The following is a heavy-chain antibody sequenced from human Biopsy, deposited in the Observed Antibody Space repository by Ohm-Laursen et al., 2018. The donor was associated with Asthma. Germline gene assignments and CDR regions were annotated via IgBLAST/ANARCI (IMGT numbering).Heavy chain of an antibody. Sequence: SSVKVSCKAPGGTFSNFAISWVRQAPGQGLEWLGGIMTVFGTTTYAQKFQGRVTITADESTSTAYMEVTSLRSEDTAIYYWARCQVGYSSGWSLLLKKIYYSGMGVWGQGTAVTVSS. D-gene: IGHD6-19*01. CDR2: IMTVFGTT. CDR3: ARCQVGYSSGWSLLLKKIYYSGMGV. CDR1: GGTFSNFA. J-gene: IGHJ6*02. V-gene: IGHV1-69*01.